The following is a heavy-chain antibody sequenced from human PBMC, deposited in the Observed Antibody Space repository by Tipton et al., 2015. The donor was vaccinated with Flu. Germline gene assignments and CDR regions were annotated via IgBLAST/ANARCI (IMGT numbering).Heavy chain of an antibody. Sequence: WVRQPPGKGLEWVGRIKSKTDGGTTDYAAPVKGRFTISRDDSKNTLYLQMNSLKTEDTAVYYCFTASLTTVRNWGQGTLVTVSS. D-gene: IGHD4-17*01. V-gene: IGHV3-15*01. CDR2: IKSKTDGGTT. J-gene: IGHJ4*02. CDR3: FTASLTTVRN.